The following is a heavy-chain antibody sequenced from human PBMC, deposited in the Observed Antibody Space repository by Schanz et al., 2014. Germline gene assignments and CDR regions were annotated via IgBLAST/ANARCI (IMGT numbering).Heavy chain of an antibody. D-gene: IGHD3-10*01. J-gene: IGHJ4*02. Sequence: EVPLVESGGGLVQPGRSLRLSCAASGFTFDDHAMHLVRQVPGKGLEWVSGISWNSGNIAYADSVKGRFTISRDNAKNSLYLQMNSLRTEDTAVYYCARGDMVRGVFDYWGQGTLVTVSS. CDR2: ISWNSGNI. CDR1: GFTFDDHA. CDR3: ARGDMVRGVFDY. V-gene: IGHV3-9*01.